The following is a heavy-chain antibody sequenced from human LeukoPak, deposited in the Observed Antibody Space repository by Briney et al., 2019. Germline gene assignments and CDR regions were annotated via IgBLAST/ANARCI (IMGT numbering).Heavy chain of an antibody. D-gene: IGHD6-13*01. CDR1: GFAFDDYG. Sequence: PGGSLRLSCAASGFAFDDYGMSWVRQAPGKGLEWVSAISGSGGSTYYAVSVKGRFTISRDNSKNTLYLQMNSLRAEDTAVYYCAKDFLRYSSSWFDYWGQGTLVTVSS. V-gene: IGHV3-23*01. CDR2: ISGSGGST. CDR3: AKDFLRYSSSWFDY. J-gene: IGHJ4*02.